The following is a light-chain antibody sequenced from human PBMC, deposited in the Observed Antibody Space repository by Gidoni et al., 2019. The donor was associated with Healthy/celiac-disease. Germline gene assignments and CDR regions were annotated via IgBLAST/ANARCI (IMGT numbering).Light chain of an antibody. V-gene: IGKV3-11*01. CDR1: QSVSSY. J-gene: IGKJ5*01. CDR3: QQRSNWPPG. Sequence: DIVLTHSPATLSLSPGARATLSCRASQSVSSYLAWYQQKPGQAPRLLIYDASNRATGIPARFSGSGSGTDFTLTISSLEPEDVAVYYCQQRSNWPPGFXQXTRLEIK. CDR2: DAS.